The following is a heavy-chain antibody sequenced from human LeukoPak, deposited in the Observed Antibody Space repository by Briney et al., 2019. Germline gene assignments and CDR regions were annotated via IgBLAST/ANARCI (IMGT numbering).Heavy chain of an antibody. D-gene: IGHD6-19*01. J-gene: IGHJ4*02. CDR2: IYHSGST. CDR3: AVRKWLVLFH. CDR1: GYSISSGYY. V-gene: IGHV4-38-2*01. Sequence: PSETLSLTCAVSGYSISSGYYWGWIRQPPGKGLEWIGSIYHSGSTYYNPSLKSRVTISVDTSKNQFSLKLSSVTAADTAVYYCAVRKWLVLFHWGQGTLVTVSS.